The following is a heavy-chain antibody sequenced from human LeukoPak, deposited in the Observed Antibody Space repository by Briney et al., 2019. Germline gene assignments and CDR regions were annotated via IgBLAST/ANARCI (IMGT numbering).Heavy chain of an antibody. V-gene: IGHV7-4-1*02. D-gene: IGHD3-16*01. CDR1: GYTFSTYA. CDR2: INTYNGNP. CDR3: AGMGSHGFGI. Sequence: GASVKVSCKASGYTFSTYAMNWVRQAPGQGLEFMGWINTYNGNPTYAQAFTGRFVFSVDTSVSTAYLQINSLKTEDSAVYYCAGMGSHGFGIWGQGTKIIVSS. J-gene: IGHJ3*02.